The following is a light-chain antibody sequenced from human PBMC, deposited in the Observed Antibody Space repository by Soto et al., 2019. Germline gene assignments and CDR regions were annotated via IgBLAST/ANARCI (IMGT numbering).Light chain of an antibody. V-gene: IGLV2-8*01. CDR1: NSDVGSYNF. Sequence: QSALTQPPSASGSPGQSVTISCTGANSDVGSYNFVSWYQQHSGRAPKLLIYEVSKRPSGVPDRFSGSKSGNTASLTVSGLQAEDEADYYCSSYAGTNTRYLFGSGTKLTVL. CDR2: EVS. CDR3: SSYAGTNTRYL. J-gene: IGLJ1*01.